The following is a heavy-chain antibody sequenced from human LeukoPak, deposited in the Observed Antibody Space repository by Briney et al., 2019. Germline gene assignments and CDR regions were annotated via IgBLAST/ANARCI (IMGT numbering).Heavy chain of an antibody. J-gene: IGHJ4*02. Sequence: GGALRLSCAASGFTFSSYAMHWVRQAAGRGLEYVSDISSNGGSTYYANSVKGRFRISRDNSKKTLYLKMGSLRAEDMAVYYCARARNDFWSGYFDYWAQGTLVTVSS. D-gene: IGHD3-3*01. V-gene: IGHV3-64*01. CDR1: GFTFSSYA. CDR3: ARARNDFWSGYFDY. CDR2: ISSNGGST.